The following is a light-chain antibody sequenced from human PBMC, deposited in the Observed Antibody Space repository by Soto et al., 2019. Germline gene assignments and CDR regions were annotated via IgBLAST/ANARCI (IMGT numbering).Light chain of an antibody. CDR1: SSDVGAYNR. CDR3: TSSTSDSLYV. CDR2: DVS. J-gene: IGLJ1*01. Sequence: QSVLAQPASVSGSPGQSISISCTGTSSDVGAYNRVSWYQQHPGKAPKLMIYDVSSRPSGVSNRFSGSKSGNTASLTISGLQAEDEADYFCTSSTSDSLYVFGSGTKVTVL. V-gene: IGLV2-14*01.